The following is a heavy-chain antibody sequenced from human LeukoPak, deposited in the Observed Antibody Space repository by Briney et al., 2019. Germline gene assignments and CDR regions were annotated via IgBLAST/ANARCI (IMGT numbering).Heavy chain of an antibody. V-gene: IGHV3-30*18. D-gene: IGHD2-21*02. J-gene: IGHJ3*02. CDR3: AKGLAGVVVTAILSLDAFDI. CDR2: ISYDGSNK. CDR1: GFTFSSYA. Sequence: GGSLRLSCAASGFTFSSYAMHWVRQAPGKGLEWVAVISYDGSNKYYADSVKGRFTISRDNSKNTLYLQMNSLRAEDTAVYYCAKGLAGVVVTAILSLDAFDIWGQGTMVTVSS.